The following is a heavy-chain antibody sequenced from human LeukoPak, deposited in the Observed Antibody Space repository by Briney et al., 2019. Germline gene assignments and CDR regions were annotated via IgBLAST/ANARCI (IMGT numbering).Heavy chain of an antibody. CDR3: ARAPISYDFWSGYYHYFDY. CDR2: ISAYNGNT. J-gene: IGHJ4*02. Sequence: ASVKVSCKASGYTFTSYGISWVRQAPGQGLEWMGWISAYNGNTNYAQKLQGRVTMTTDTSTSTAYMELRSLRSDDTAVYYCARAPISYDFWSGYYHYFDYWGQGTLVTVSS. D-gene: IGHD3-3*01. CDR1: GYTFTSYG. V-gene: IGHV1-18*01.